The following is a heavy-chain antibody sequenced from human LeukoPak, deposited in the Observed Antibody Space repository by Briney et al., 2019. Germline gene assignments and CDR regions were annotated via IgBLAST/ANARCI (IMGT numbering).Heavy chain of an antibody. D-gene: IGHD2-2*01. J-gene: IGHJ4*02. CDR3: TRVGLPAAVPFDY. V-gene: IGHV3-49*04. CDR2: IRSKAYGGTT. CDR1: GFTFGDYA. Sequence: RPGGSLRLSCTASGFTFGDYAMNWVRQAPGKGLEWVGFIRSKAYGGTTEYAASVRGRFTISRDDSKSIAYLQMNSLKTEDTAVYYCTRVGLPAAVPFDYWGQGTLVTVSS.